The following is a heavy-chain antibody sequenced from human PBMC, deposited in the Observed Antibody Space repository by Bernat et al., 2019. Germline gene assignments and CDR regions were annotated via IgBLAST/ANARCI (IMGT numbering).Heavy chain of an antibody. D-gene: IGHD4-11*01. CDR1: GGSISSSSYY. CDR3: ATNSRELTTVTYFDY. CDR2: IYYSGST. Sequence: QLQLQELGPGLVKPSETLSLTCTVSGGSISSSSYYWGWIRQPPGKGLEWIGSIYYSGSTYYNPSLKSRVTISVDTSKNQFSPKLSSVTAADTAVYYCATNSRELTTVTYFDYWGQGTLVTVSS. J-gene: IGHJ4*02. V-gene: IGHV4-39*01.